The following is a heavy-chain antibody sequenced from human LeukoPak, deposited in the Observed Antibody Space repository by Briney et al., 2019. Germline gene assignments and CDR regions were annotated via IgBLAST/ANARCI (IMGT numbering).Heavy chain of an antibody. CDR2: IRFNGN. CDR1: GFTFSNYA. D-gene: IGHD7-27*01. J-gene: IGHJ4*02. V-gene: IGHV3-30*02. CDR3: ARENWDFDF. Sequence: GGSLRLSCAASGFTFSNYAIHWVRQAPGKGLERVASIRFNGNFYADYVKGRFTISRDNSKSTVSLQMDTLRTEDTALYYCARENWDFDFWGQGTLVTVSS.